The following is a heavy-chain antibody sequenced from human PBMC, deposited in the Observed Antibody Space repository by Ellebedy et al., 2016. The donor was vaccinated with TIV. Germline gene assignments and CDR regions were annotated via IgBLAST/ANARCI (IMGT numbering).Heavy chain of an antibody. Sequence: GGSLRLSCAASGFSLSDVTMSWVRQAPGKGLEWVARMRRKIDGGPIDYAAPVKGRFTVSRDESKNMLYLEMNSLKIEDTAVYFCTRWGGDTWGQGTLVAVSA. CDR1: GFSLSDVT. CDR3: TRWGGDT. CDR2: MRRKIDGGPI. J-gene: IGHJ4*02. V-gene: IGHV3-15*01. D-gene: IGHD3-10*01.